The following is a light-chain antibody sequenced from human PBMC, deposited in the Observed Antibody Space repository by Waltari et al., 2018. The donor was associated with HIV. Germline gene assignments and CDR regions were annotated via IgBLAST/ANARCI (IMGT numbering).Light chain of an antibody. V-gene: IGLV1-40*01. CDR2: GNT. CDR3: QSLRV. CDR1: SSNIGAGYD. J-gene: IGLJ2*01. Sequence: QSVLTQPPSVSGAPGQRVTISCTGSSSNIGAGYDVHWYQQLPGTAPKLLIYGNTKRPAGVPDRFSGSKSGTSASLAIPGLQAEDEADYYCQSLRVFGGGTKLTVL.